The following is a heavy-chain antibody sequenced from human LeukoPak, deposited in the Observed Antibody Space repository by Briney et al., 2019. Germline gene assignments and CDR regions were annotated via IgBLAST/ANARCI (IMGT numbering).Heavy chain of an antibody. CDR3: AKDRVGALEYSRSWRFDY. CDR2: ISYDGSNK. CDR1: GFTFSTYG. J-gene: IGHJ4*02. Sequence: GGSLRLSCAASGFTFSTYGMHWVRQAPGKGLEWVAVISYDGSNKYYGDSVKGRFTISRDNSKNTLYLQMNSLRAEDTAVYYCAKDRVGALEYSRSWRFDYWGQGTLVTVSS. D-gene: IGHD6-13*01. V-gene: IGHV3-30*18.